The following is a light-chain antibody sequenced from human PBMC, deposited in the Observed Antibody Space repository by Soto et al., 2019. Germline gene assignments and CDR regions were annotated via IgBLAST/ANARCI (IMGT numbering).Light chain of an antibody. CDR3: SSYTSRSTLV. Sequence: QSALTQPASVSGSSGQSITISCTGTSCDIGGYNYVSWYQQHPGKAPKLMIYEVSKRPSGVSNRFSGSKSGNTASLTISGLQADDEADYYCSSYTSRSTLVFGGGTKLAVL. CDR2: EVS. V-gene: IGLV2-14*01. CDR1: SCDIGGYNY. J-gene: IGLJ2*01.